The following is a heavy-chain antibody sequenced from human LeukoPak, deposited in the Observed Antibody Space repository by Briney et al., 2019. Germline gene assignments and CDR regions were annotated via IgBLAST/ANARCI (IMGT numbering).Heavy chain of an antibody. CDR1: GGSINSHY. D-gene: IGHD3-22*01. Sequence: SETLSLTCTVSGGSINSHYWSWIRQPPGKGLEWIGSIYYSGSTYYNPSLKSRVTISVDTSKNQFSLKLSSVTAADTAVYYCARQRSTYYYDSSGYYSDYWGQGTLVTVSS. J-gene: IGHJ4*02. CDR3: ARQRSTYYYDSSGYYSDY. V-gene: IGHV4-59*05. CDR2: IYYSGST.